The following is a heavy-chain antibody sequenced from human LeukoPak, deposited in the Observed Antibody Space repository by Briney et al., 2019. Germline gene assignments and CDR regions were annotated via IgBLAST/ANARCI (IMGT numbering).Heavy chain of an antibody. V-gene: IGHV4-59*01. CDR3: ARGGDYGDLRYFDY. D-gene: IGHD4-17*01. CDR2: IYYRGST. J-gene: IGHJ4*02. Sequence: PSEALSLTCTVSGGSINNYYWSWIRQPPGKGLEWIGYIYYRGSTNYNPSLKSRVTFSVDTSKNQFSLKLNSVTAADTAVYYCARGGDYGDLRYFDYWGQGTLVTVSS. CDR1: GGSINNYY.